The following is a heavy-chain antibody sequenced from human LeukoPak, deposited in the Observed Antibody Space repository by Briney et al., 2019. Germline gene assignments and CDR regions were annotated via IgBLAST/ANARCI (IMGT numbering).Heavy chain of an antibody. CDR3: ARGHYSNYGIIWSDWFDP. CDR2: IYTSGST. J-gene: IGHJ5*02. D-gene: IGHD4-11*01. CDR1: GGSISSYY. V-gene: IGHV4-4*09. Sequence: PSETLSLTCTVSGGSISSYYWSWIRQPPGKGLEWIGYIYTSGSTNYNPSLKSRVTISVDTSKNQFSLKLSSVTAADTAVYYCARGHYSNYGIIWSDWFDPWGQGTLVTVSS.